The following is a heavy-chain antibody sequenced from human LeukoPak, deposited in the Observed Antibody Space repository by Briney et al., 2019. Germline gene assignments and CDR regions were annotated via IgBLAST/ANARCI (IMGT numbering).Heavy chain of an antibody. CDR1: GFIFCDYN. J-gene: IGHJ6*02. CDR2: ISYDGSNK. CDR3: AKDEKYYYYYGMDV. V-gene: IGHV3-30*18. Sequence: PGGSLRLSCAASGFIFCDYNMNWVRQAPGKGLEWVAVISYDGSNKYYADSVKGRFTISRDNSKNTLYLQMNSLRAEDTAVYYCAKDEKYYYYYGMDVWGQGTTVTVSS.